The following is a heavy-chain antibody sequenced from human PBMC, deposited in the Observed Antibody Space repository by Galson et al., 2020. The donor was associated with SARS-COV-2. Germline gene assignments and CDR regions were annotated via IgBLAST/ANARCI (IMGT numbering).Heavy chain of an antibody. D-gene: IGHD2-2*01. CDR1: GDSVSSVSYY. Sequence: ASETLSLTCSVSGDSVSSVSYYWSWFRQPPGKELEWIGYIYYSGTTDYNPSPRSRVTMSVDTSKNQFSLKLSSVTTADTAVYYCARYAGSFLIWYFDPWGRGTLVTVSS. J-gene: IGHJ2*01. V-gene: IGHV4-61*01. CDR3: ARYAGSFLIWYFDP. CDR2: IYYSGTT.